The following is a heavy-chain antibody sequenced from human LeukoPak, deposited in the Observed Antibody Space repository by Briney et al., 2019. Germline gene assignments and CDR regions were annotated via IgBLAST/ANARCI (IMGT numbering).Heavy chain of an antibody. D-gene: IGHD5-18*01. CDR3: ARWLWFSNNYYYMDV. CDR1: GGSISSYY. Sequence: SETLSLTCTVSGGSISSYYWSWIRQPAGKGLEWIGRFYTTGNTNYNPSLKSRVTMSVDTSKNQFSQRLSSVTAADTAVYYCARWLWFSNNYYYMDVWGKGTTVTVSS. J-gene: IGHJ6*03. V-gene: IGHV4-4*07. CDR2: FYTTGNT.